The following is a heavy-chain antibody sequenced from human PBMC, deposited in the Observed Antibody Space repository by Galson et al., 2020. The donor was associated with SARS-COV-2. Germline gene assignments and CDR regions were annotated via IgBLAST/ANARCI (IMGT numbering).Heavy chain of an antibody. D-gene: IGHD3-3*01. Sequence: SETLSLTCTVSGGSISSGTYYWTWIRQPAGKGLEWIGRIYTSGRTNYNPSLKSRVTISVDTSKNQFSLKLSSVTAADTAVYYCARDHKTTDFCSGYVGPGIRFDPWGQGTLVTVSS. V-gene: IGHV4-61*02. CDR2: IYTSGRT. CDR1: GGSISSGTYY. J-gene: IGHJ5*02. CDR3: ARDHKTTDFCSGYVGPGIRFDP.